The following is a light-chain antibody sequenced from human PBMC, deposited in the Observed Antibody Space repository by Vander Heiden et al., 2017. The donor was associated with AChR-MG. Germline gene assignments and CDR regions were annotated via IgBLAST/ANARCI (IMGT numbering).Light chain of an antibody. Sequence: DIQMTQSPSTLSASVGDRVTITCRASQSISSWLAWYQQKPGKAPKLLIYDASSLESGVPSRFSVSGSGTEFTLTISSLQPDDFATYYCQQYNSYSRTLGKGTKVEIK. CDR1: QSISSW. CDR2: DAS. J-gene: IGKJ1*01. CDR3: QQYNSYSRT. V-gene: IGKV1-5*01.